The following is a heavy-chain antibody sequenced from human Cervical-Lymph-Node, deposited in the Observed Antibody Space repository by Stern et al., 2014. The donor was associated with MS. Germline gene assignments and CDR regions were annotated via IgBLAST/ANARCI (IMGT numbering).Heavy chain of an antibody. CDR3: ARDRYSSSWYNYFDY. CDR2: IWYDGSNK. CDR1: GFTFSSYA. V-gene: IGHV3-33*01. Sequence: VQLVESGGGVVQPGRSLKLSCAASGFTFSSYAMHWVRQAPGQGLEWVAVIWYDGSNKYYADSVKGRFTIARDNSKNTLYLQMSSLRSEDTAVYYCARDRYSSSWYNYFDYWGQGTLVTVSS. D-gene: IGHD6-13*01. J-gene: IGHJ4*02.